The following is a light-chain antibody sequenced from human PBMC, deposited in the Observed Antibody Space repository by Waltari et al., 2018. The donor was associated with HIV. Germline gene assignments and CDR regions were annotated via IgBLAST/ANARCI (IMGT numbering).Light chain of an antibody. J-gene: IGKJ2*01. Sequence: VVMTQSPLSLPVTLGQPASISCRSSQSLVYKDGNTYLNWFHQRPGQSPRRLIYKVSNRDSGVPDRFSGSGSGTDFTLKINRVEAEDVGVYYCSQGTSWPYTFGQGTKLEIE. CDR1: QSLVYKDGNTY. CDR2: KVS. CDR3: SQGTSWPYT. V-gene: IGKV2-30*01.